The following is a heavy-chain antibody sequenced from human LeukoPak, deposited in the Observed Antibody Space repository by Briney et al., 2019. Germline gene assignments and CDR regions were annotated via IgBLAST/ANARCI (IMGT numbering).Heavy chain of an antibody. CDR3: ARSFRGYPHRFDP. CDR2: IYCSGST. CDR1: GGSISSGDYY. V-gene: IGHV4-30-4*01. J-gene: IGHJ5*02. D-gene: IGHD3-22*01. Sequence: PSETLSLTCTVSGGSISSGDYYWSWIRQPPGKGLEWIGYIYCSGSTYYNPSLKSRVTISVDTSKNQFSLKLSSVTAADTAVYYCARSFRGYPHRFDPWGQGTLVTVSS.